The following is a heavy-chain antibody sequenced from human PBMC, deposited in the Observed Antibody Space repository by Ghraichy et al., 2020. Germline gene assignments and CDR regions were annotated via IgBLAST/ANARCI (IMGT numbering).Heavy chain of an antibody. J-gene: IGHJ4*02. CDR1: GGSVRSYY. Sequence: SQTLSLTCTVSGGSVRSYYWSWIRQPPVRGLEWIAYVYHTGTSKCNPSLQSRVTISLDTSKNQVSLDLTSVNAADTAVYFWARGLRSSSSQGTTLDFWGQGTLVTVSS. CDR2: VYHTGTS. V-gene: IGHV4-59*02. D-gene: IGHD6-6*01. CDR3: ARGLRSSSSQGTTLDF.